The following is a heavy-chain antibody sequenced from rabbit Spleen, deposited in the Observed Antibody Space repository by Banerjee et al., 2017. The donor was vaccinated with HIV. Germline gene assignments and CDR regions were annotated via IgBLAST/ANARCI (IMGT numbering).Heavy chain of an antibody. CDR3: ARDDHGGSVFYFDL. CDR2: IYAASSGSA. Sequence: LVESGGDLVMPDGSLILTSTAACFVSCSSYGVCWFRQAPGKGLEWIACIYAASSGSARYASSTKGRFTISTASTTVTLRMTSLTAADMATYFCARDDHGGSVFYFDLWGPGTLVTVS. V-gene: IGHV1S45*01. CDR1: CFVSCSSYG. D-gene: IGHD4-2*01. J-gene: IGHJ4*01.